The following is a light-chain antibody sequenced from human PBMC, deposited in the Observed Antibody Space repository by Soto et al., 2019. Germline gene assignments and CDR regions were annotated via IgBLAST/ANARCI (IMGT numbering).Light chain of an antibody. V-gene: IGLV3-21*04. J-gene: IGLJ1*01. CDR2: FDS. Sequence: SYELTQSPSVSLAPGETARISCEGNNIGDKLVHWYQQRPGQAPVLVIHFDSERPSGIPERFSGSNSGNTATLIITRVEAGDEADYYCQLWDVGSDHYVFGSGTKLTVL. CDR1: NIGDKL. CDR3: QLWDVGSDHYV.